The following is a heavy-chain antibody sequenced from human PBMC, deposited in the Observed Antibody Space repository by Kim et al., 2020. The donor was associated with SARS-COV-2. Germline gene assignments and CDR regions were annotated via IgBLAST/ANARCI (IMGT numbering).Heavy chain of an antibody. J-gene: IGHJ6*02. CDR1: GFTFSSYA. D-gene: IGHD6-13*01. V-gene: IGHV3-30*04. CDR3: ARGVGGSSWYVYGYYYYGMDV. Sequence: GGSLRLSCAASGFTFSSYAMHWVRQAPGKGLEWVAVISYDGSNKYYADSVKGRFTISRDNSKNTLYLQMNSLRAEDTAVYYCARGVGGSSWYVYGYYYYGMDVWGQGTTVTVSS. CDR2: ISYDGSNK.